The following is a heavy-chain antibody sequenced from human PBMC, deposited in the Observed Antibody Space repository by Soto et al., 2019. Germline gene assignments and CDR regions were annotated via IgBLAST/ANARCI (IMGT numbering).Heavy chain of an antibody. Sequence: PSETLSLTCAVSGASIRSYHWRFRRQPAGKGLEWIGRIQHTGNTNYNPPLKSRVTMSADTSKNQISLKMTSVTAADTAVYFRAKDVSSRRWFDPWGQGVRVTVSS. CDR2: IQHTGNT. CDR3: AKDVSSRRWFDP. J-gene: IGHJ5*02. D-gene: IGHD3-16*01. V-gene: IGHV4-4*07. CDR1: GASIRSYH.